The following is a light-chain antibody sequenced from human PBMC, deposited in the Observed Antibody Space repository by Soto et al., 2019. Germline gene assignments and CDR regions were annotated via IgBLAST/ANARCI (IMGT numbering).Light chain of an antibody. CDR3: ATWDDSLSGVI. CDR2: KSH. Sequence: QSVLTQPPSLSGTPGQRVTVSCSGGSSNVGNNYVFWYQHLPGASPKLLIYKSHQRPSGVPDRFSGSKSGTSASLAISGLRSEDEAVYYCATWDDSLSGVIFGVGTKLTGL. J-gene: IGLJ2*01. V-gene: IGLV1-47*01. CDR1: SSNVGNNY.